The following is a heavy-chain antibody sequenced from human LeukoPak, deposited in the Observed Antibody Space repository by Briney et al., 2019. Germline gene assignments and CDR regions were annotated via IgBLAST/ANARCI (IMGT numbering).Heavy chain of an antibody. CDR1: GGTFSSYA. CDR2: IIPIFGTA. V-gene: IGHV1-69*05. D-gene: IGHD1-26*01. J-gene: IGHJ4*02. Sequence: GASVKVSCKASGGTFSSYAISWVRQAPGQGLEWMGGIIPIFGTANYAQKFQGRVTTTTDTSTSTAYMELRSLRSDDTAVYYCARGLYSGSSDFDYWGQGTLVTVSS. CDR3: ARGLYSGSSDFDY.